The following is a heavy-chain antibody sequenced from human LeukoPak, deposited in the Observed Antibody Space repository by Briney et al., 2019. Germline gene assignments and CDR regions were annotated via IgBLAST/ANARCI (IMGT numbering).Heavy chain of an antibody. CDR3: AKGGYYYDSSGTNDY. Sequence: GGSLRLSCAASGSTFCSYGMHWVRQAPGKGLEGVAVIWYDGSNKYYADSVKGRFTISRDNSKNTLYLQMNSLRAEDTAVYYCAKGGYYYDSSGTNDYWGQGTLVTVSS. D-gene: IGHD3-22*01. CDR1: GSTFCSYG. J-gene: IGHJ4*02. V-gene: IGHV3-33*06. CDR2: IWYDGSNK.